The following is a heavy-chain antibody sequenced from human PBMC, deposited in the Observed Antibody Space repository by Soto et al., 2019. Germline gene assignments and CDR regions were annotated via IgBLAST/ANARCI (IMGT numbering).Heavy chain of an antibody. CDR2: ISSSSSYI. CDR1: GFTFSSYS. V-gene: IGHV3-21*01. Sequence: GGSLRLSCAASGFTFSSYSMNWVRQAPGKGLEWVSSISSSSSYIYYADSVKGRFTISRDKAKNSLYLQMNSLRAEDTAVYYCARSLSFYDSSGYSVGALLGYWGQGTLVTVSS. J-gene: IGHJ4*02. D-gene: IGHD3-22*01. CDR3: ARSLSFYDSSGYSVGALLGY.